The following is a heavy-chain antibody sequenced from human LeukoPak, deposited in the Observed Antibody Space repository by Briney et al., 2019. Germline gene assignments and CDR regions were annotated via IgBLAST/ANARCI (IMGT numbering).Heavy chain of an antibody. CDR3: ARGELAFCSTTTCYSSFDY. Sequence: ASVKVSCKASGYTFTSHGIIWVRQAPGQGLEWMGWITTYNGNTNYARKFQDRVTVTTDTSTSTAYMELRSLRSDDTAVYFCARGELAFCSTTTCYSSFDYWGQGTLSPSPQ. D-gene: IGHD2-2*02. CDR1: GYTFTSHG. V-gene: IGHV1-18*01. CDR2: ITTYNGNT. J-gene: IGHJ4*02.